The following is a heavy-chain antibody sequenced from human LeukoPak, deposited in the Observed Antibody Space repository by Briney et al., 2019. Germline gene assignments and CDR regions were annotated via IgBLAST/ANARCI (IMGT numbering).Heavy chain of an antibody. CDR2: TYYRSKWYN. V-gene: IGHV6-1*01. Sequence: SQTLSLTCAISGDSVFSNSAAWNWVRQSPSRGLEWLGRTYYRSKWYNDYAVSVKSRITINPDTPKNQFSLQLNSVTPEDTAVYYCARAQPSGVGDWFDPWGQGTLVTVSS. CDR3: ARAQPSGVGDWFDP. CDR1: GDSVFSNSAA. J-gene: IGHJ5*02. D-gene: IGHD1-14*01.